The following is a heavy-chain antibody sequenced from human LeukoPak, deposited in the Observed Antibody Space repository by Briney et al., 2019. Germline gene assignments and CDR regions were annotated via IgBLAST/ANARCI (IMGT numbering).Heavy chain of an antibody. CDR2: ISSSSSYI. D-gene: IGHD2-2*02. CDR1: GFTFSSYS. Sequence: GGSLRLSCAASGFTFSSYSMNWVRQAPGKGLEWVSSISSSSSYIYYADSVRGRFTISRDNAKNSLYLQMNSLRAEDTAVYYCARESRYCSSTSCYTGAPLWGQGTLVTVSS. J-gene: IGHJ4*02. V-gene: IGHV3-21*01. CDR3: ARESRYCSSTSCYTGAPL.